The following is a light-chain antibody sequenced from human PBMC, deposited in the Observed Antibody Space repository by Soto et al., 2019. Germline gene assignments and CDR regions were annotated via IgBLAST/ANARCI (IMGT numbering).Light chain of an antibody. CDR3: QQSYTTPQT. CDR1: QSIGSF. J-gene: IGKJ1*01. Sequence: DIHMTQSQSSLSASFGDRVTITFRASQSIGSFLNWYQHKPGKAPNLLIYVASSLQGGVPSRFSGSGSGTDFTLTISSLHPEDFATYYCQQSYTTPQTFGQGTKVDIK. CDR2: VAS. V-gene: IGKV1-39*01.